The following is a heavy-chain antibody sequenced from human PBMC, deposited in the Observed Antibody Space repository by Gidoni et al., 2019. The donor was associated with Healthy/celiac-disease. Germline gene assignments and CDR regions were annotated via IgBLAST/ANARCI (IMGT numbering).Heavy chain of an antibody. CDR2: ISSSSSTI. J-gene: IGHJ4*02. D-gene: IGHD4-17*01. V-gene: IGHV3-48*01. CDR1: GFTFSSYS. Sequence: EVQLVASGGGLVQPGGSLRLSCAASGFTFSSYSMNWVRQAPGKGLEWVSYISSSSSTIYYADSVKGRFTISRDNAKNSLYLQMNSLRAEDTAVYYCARVRDYGDYVNDYWGQGTLVTVSS. CDR3: ARVRDYGDYVNDY.